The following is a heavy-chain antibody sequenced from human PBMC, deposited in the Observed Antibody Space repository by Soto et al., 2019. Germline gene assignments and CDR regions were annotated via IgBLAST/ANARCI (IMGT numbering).Heavy chain of an antibody. D-gene: IGHD6-13*01. CDR1: GGTFSSYA. CDR3: ARSNSSSWDYYYYYGMDV. V-gene: IGHV1-69*13. Sequence: WASVKVSCKASGGTFSSYAISWVRQAPGQGLEWMGGIIPIFGTANYAQKFQGRVTITADESTSTAYMELSSLRSEDTAVYYCARSNSSSWDYYYYYGMDVWGQGTTVTVSS. CDR2: IIPIFGTA. J-gene: IGHJ6*02.